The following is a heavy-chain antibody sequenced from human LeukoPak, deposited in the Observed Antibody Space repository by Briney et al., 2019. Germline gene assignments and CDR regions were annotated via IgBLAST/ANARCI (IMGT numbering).Heavy chain of an antibody. Sequence: GGSLRLSCAASGFTFSGYNMNWVRQAPGKGLEWVSSITSTGTYTFYADSVKGRFTISRDNAKNSLYLQMNSLRAGDTAVYYCAELGITMIGGVWGKGTTVTISS. CDR2: ITSTGTYT. CDR1: GFTFSGYN. D-gene: IGHD3-10*02. J-gene: IGHJ6*04. V-gene: IGHV3-21*01. CDR3: AELGITMIGGV.